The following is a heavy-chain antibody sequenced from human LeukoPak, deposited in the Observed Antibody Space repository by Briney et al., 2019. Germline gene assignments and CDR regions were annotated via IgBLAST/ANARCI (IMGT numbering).Heavy chain of an antibody. Sequence: PSETLSLTCTVSGGSVSSGLHYWNWIRQPPGRGLEWIGYIYYRGSTDYNPSLESRVTMSVDTSKNQFSLKLRSVTAADTAVYYCARDSHFCSGISCDFGWFDPWGQGTLVTVSS. D-gene: IGHD2-2*01. CDR3: ARDSHFCSGISCDFGWFDP. CDR1: GGSVSSGLHY. J-gene: IGHJ5*02. CDR2: IYYRGST. V-gene: IGHV4-61*01.